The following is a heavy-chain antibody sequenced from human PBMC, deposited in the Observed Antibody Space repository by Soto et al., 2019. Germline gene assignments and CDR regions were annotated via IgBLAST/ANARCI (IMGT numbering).Heavy chain of an antibody. J-gene: IGHJ4*02. V-gene: IGHV1-3*01. CDR2: INAGNGNT. D-gene: IGHD1-26*01. CDR3: ARVIVGATTALDY. CDR1: GYTLTTYA. Sequence: QVQLVQSGAEVKEPGASVTVSCKASGYTLTTYAMHWVRQAPGQRLEWMGWINAGNGNTKYSQKFQGRVTITRDTSASTAYMELSSLRSADTAMYYCARVIVGATTALDYWGQGTLVTVSS.